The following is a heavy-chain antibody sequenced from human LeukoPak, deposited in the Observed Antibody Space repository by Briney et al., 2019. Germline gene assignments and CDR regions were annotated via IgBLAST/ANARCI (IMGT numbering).Heavy chain of an antibody. V-gene: IGHV4-39*07. D-gene: IGHD3-22*01. Sequence: PSETLSLTCTVSGGSISSSSYYWGWIRQPPGKGLEWIGEINHSGSTNYNPSLKSRVTISVDTSKNQFSLKLSSVTAADTAVYYCVPRDYYDSSGHQGAFDIWGQGTMVTVSS. CDR2: INHSGST. J-gene: IGHJ3*02. CDR1: GGSISSSSYY. CDR3: VPRDYYDSSGHQGAFDI.